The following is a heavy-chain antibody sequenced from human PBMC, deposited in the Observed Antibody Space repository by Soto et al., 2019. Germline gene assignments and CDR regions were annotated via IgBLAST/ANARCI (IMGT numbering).Heavy chain of an antibody. CDR3: ARGEYDPHRAYDY. CDR2: IHYRGNT. Sequence: QVKLQESGPGLVKSSQTLSLTCTVSGGSISSCDYYWGWIRQPPGMRLEWIGYIHYRGNTYYHPSLKSRVTISVDTSENQFSLRLSSVTAAETAVNYFARGEYDPHRAYDYWGQGTLVTVSS. V-gene: IGHV4-30-4*01. D-gene: IGHD3-10*01. CDR1: GGSISSCDYY. J-gene: IGHJ4*02.